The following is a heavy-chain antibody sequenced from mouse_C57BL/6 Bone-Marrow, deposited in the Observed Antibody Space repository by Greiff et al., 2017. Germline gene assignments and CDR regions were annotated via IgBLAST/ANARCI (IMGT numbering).Heavy chain of an antibody. J-gene: IGHJ2*01. CDR3: ARRWLLYYFDY. V-gene: IGHV1-63*01. CDR2: IYPGGGYT. CDR1: GYTFTNYW. Sequence: VQLVESGAELVRPGNSVKMSCKASGYTFTNYWIGWAKQRPGHGLEWIGDIYPGGGYTNYNEKFKGKATLTADKSSSTAYMQFSSLTSEDSAIYYCARRWLLYYFDYWGQGTTLTVSS. D-gene: IGHD2-3*01.